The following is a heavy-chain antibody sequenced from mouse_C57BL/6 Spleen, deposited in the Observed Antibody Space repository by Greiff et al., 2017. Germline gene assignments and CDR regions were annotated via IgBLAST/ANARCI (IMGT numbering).Heavy chain of an antibody. D-gene: IGHD2-2*01. Sequence: VHVKQSGPELVKPGASVKISCKASGYSFTGYYMHWVKQSHGNILDWIGYIYPYNGVSSYNQKFKGKATLTVDKSSSTAYMELRSLTSEDSAVYYCARRGVTTGENFDYWGQGTTLTVSS. J-gene: IGHJ2*01. V-gene: IGHV1-31*01. CDR2: IYPYNGVS. CDR3: ARRGVTTGENFDY. CDR1: GYSFTGYY.